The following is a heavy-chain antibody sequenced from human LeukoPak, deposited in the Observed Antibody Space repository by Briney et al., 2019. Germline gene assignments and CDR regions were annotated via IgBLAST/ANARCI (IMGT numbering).Heavy chain of an antibody. CDR3: ARMNLGATTGFDY. V-gene: IGHV3-21*01. D-gene: IGHD1-26*01. CDR1: GFIFSTYT. J-gene: IGHJ4*02. Sequence: GGSLRLSCAASGFIFSTYTMNWVRQAPGKGLEWVSSISSNSTYIYDADSVKGRFTISRDNAKNSVFLQMNSLRAEDTAVYYCARMNLGATTGFDYWGQGTLVTVSS. CDR2: ISSNSTYI.